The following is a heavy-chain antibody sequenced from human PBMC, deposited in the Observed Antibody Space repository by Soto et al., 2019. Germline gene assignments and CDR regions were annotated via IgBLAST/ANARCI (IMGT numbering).Heavy chain of an antibody. J-gene: IGHJ6*02. CDR2: INAGNGNT. V-gene: IGHV1-3*01. CDR3: ARGGRFLEWFPYGMDV. Sequence: VASVKVSCKASGYTFTSYAIHXARQAPGQRLEWMGWINAGNGNTKYSQKFQGRVTITADESTSTAYMELSSLRSEDTAVYYCARGGRFLEWFPYGMDVWGQGTTVTVSS. D-gene: IGHD3-3*01. CDR1: GYTFTSYA.